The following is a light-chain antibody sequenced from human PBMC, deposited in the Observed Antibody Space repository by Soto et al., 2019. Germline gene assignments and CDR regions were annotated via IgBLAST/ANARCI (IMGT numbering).Light chain of an antibody. CDR3: PQYDNSPLT. V-gene: IGKV3-20*01. Sequence: EIVLTQSPGTLSLSPGERATLSCRASQSVSSSFLAWYQQTPGQAPRLLIYGASSRATGIPDRFSGSGSGTDFTLTISRLEPEDFAVYYCPQYDNSPLTFGGGTKVEIK. CDR2: GAS. CDR1: QSVSSSF. J-gene: IGKJ4*01.